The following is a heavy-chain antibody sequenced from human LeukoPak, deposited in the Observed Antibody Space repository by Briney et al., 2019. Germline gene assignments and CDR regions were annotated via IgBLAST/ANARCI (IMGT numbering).Heavy chain of an antibody. Sequence: ASVKVSCKASGYTFTSYYMHWVRQAPGQGLEWMGLINPTGGSTGYAQKFQGRVTMTRDMSTSTDYMELSSLRSEDTAVYYCARNVEMATNYYMDVWGKGTTVTISS. D-gene: IGHD5-24*01. V-gene: IGHV1-46*01. CDR2: INPTGGST. CDR1: GYTFTSYY. J-gene: IGHJ6*03. CDR3: ARNVEMATNYYMDV.